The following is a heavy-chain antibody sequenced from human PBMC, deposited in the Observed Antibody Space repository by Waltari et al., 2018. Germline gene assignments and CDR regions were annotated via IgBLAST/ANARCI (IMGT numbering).Heavy chain of an antibody. CDR1: GYTFTSYG. D-gene: IGHD4-17*01. V-gene: IGHV1-18*04. J-gene: IGHJ3*02. Sequence: QVQLVQSGAEVKKPGASVKVSCKASGYTFTSYGISWVRQAPGQGLEWMGWSSAYNRNTNYAQKLQGRVTMTTDTSTSTAYMGLRSLRSDDTAVYYCAREMTTVTTGWVYAFDIWGQGTMVTVSS. CDR2: SSAYNRNT. CDR3: AREMTTVTTGWVYAFDI.